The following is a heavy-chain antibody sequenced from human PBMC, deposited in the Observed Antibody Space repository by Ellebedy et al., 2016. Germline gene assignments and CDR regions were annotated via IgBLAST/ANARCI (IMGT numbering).Heavy chain of an antibody. CDR2: IYYSGST. V-gene: IGHV4-31*03. CDR1: GGSISSGGYY. Sequence: SETLSLTXTVSGGSISSGGYYWSWIRQHPGKGLEWIGYIYYSGSTYYNPSLKSRVTISVDTSKNQFSLKLSSVTAADTAVYYCARSTYYYDSSGYSTRLYYYYYYMDVWGKGTTVTVSS. CDR3: ARSTYYYDSSGYSTRLYYYYYYMDV. D-gene: IGHD3-22*01. J-gene: IGHJ6*03.